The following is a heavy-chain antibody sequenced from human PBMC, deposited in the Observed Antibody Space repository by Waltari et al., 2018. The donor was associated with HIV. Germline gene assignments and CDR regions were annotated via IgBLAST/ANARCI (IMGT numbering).Heavy chain of an antibody. CDR3: ARQQYCSGGSCPYNWFDP. CDR1: GGSISSSSYY. D-gene: IGHD2-15*01. J-gene: IGHJ5*02. V-gene: IGHV4-39*01. CDR2: IYYSGRT. Sequence: QLQLQESGPGLVKPSETLSLTCTVSGGSISSSSYYWGWIRQPPGKGLEWIGSIYYSGRTYYNPSLKSRGTISVDTSKNQFSLKLSSVTAADTAVYYCARQQYCSGGSCPYNWFDPWGQGTLVTVSS.